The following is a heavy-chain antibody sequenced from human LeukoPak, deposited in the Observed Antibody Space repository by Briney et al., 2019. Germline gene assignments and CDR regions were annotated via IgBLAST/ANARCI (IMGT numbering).Heavy chain of an antibody. J-gene: IGHJ4*02. V-gene: IGHV4-39*01. CDR2: IYYGGYT. D-gene: IGHD3-3*01. Sequence: SETLSLTCTVSGGSISSNNYYWGWIRQPPGKGLEWVGSIYYGGYTYYNPSLKSRVTISVDTSKNQFSLKLSSVTAADTAIYYCQSRFLEWLLDYWGQGTLVTVSS. CDR3: QSRFLEWLLDY. CDR1: GGSISSNNYY.